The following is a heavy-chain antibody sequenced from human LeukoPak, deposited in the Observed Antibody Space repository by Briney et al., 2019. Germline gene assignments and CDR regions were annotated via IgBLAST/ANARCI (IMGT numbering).Heavy chain of an antibody. CDR2: INHSGST. CDR3: AREGIAAAGTWWFDP. V-gene: IGHV4-34*01. CDR1: GGSFSGYY. Sequence: PSEALSLTCAVYGGSFSGYYWSWIRQPPGKGLEWVGEINHSGSTNYNPSLKSRVTISVDTSKNQFSLKRSSVTAADTAVYYCAREGIAAAGTWWFDPWGQGTLVAVSS. D-gene: IGHD6-13*01. J-gene: IGHJ5*02.